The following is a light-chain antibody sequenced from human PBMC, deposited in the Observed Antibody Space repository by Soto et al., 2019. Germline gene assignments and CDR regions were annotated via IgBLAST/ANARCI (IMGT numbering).Light chain of an antibody. CDR3: QQYDSLLYT. Sequence: DIQMTQSPSSLSVSVGDRVTITCQASHDIKKYLNWYQQKSGKAPKLLVFDASSLETGVPSRFSGSGSGTDFTFTISSLQPEDIATYFCQQYDSLLYTFGQGTKLEIK. J-gene: IGKJ2*01. CDR1: HDIKKY. V-gene: IGKV1-33*01. CDR2: DAS.